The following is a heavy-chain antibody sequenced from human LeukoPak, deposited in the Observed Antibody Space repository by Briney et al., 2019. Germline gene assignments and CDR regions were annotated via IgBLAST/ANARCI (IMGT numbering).Heavy chain of an antibody. D-gene: IGHD6-13*01. CDR3: ARGSSYSSSWYEPDAFDI. Sequence: GGSLRLSCAASGFTFSSYSMTWVRQAPGKGLEWVSSISSSSYIYYADSVKGRFTISRDNAKNSLYLQMNSLRAEDTAVYYCARGSSYSSSWYEPDAFDIWGQGTMVTVSS. J-gene: IGHJ3*02. V-gene: IGHV3-21*01. CDR1: GFTFSSYS. CDR2: ISSSSYI.